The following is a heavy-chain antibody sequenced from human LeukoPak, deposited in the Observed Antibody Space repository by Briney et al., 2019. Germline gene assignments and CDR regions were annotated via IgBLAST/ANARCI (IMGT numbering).Heavy chain of an antibody. J-gene: IGHJ4*02. CDR2: IFYSGST. Sequence: GSLRLSCAASGFTFSDYYWGWIRQPPGKGLEWIGSIFYSGSTDYNPSLKSRVTISVDTSKNQFSLTLNSVTAADTAVYFCAGYYGSGRDPDYWGQGTLVTVSS. CDR1: GFTFSDYY. CDR3: AGYYGSGRDPDY. D-gene: IGHD3-10*01. V-gene: IGHV4-38-2*01.